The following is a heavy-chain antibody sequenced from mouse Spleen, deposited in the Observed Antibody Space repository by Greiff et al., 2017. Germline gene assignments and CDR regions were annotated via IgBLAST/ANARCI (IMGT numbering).Heavy chain of an antibody. CDR2: INPGSGGT. V-gene: IGHV1-54*01. CDR1: GYAFTNYL. D-gene: IGHD2-1*01. CDR3: ARTDGNYHGDY. Sequence: QVQLQQSGAELVRPGTSVKVSCKASGYAFTNYLIEWVKQRPGQGLEWIGVINPGSGGTNYNEKFKGKATLTADKSSSTAYMQLSSLTSEDSAVYFCARTDGNYHGDYWGQGTTLTVSS. J-gene: IGHJ2*01.